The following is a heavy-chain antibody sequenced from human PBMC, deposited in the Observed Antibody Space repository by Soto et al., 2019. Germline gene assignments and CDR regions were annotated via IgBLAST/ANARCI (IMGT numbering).Heavy chain of an antibody. J-gene: IGHJ4*02. V-gene: IGHV3-11*05. CDR2: IRRSDHA. CDR1: GFIFSDFD. Sequence: QVQLVESGGGLVKAGGSLRLSCAGTGFIFSDFDMSWIRQAPGKGQEWVSYIRRSDHAAYADSVKGRFTISRDKAKNSSYLQMNSLRAECTGVCYCAGERGYYCDSGGYFADDWGQGVLVTVSS. D-gene: IGHD3-22*01. CDR3: AGERGYYCDSGGYFADD.